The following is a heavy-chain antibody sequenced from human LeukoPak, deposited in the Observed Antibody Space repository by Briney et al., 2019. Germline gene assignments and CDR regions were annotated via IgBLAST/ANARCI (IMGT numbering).Heavy chain of an antibody. J-gene: IGHJ6*02. Sequence: PGGSLRLSCAASGFTFDNYATTSVRQAPGKGLEWVSSISRRGGTTQYADSVKGRFTISRDNYKNTVYMQINGLRADDTAEYYCARYSSSSSNYYYYYGMDVWGQGTRVSVSS. CDR1: GFTFDNYA. CDR3: ARYSSSSSNYYYYYGMDV. CDR2: ISRRGGTT. V-gene: IGHV3-23*01. D-gene: IGHD6-6*01.